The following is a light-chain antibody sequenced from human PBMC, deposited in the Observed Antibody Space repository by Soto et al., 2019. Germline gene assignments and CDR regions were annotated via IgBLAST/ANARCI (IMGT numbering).Light chain of an antibody. Sequence: DIQMTQSPSSLSASVGDRVTITCRASQSVTNYLNWYQQKPGRAPKLLIYAASTLQSGVPSRFSGSGSGTDFTLTISNLQPEDFATYYCQQSYSTPLTFGGGTKVEI. CDR1: QSVTNY. V-gene: IGKV1-39*01. J-gene: IGKJ4*01. CDR2: AAS. CDR3: QQSYSTPLT.